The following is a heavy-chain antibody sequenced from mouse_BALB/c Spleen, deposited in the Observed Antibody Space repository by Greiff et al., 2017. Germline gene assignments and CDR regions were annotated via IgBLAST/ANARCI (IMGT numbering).Heavy chain of an antibody. J-gene: IGHJ4*01. CDR3: ARVPYYGNYDAMDY. CDR1: GFTFSDYG. V-gene: IGHV5-15*02. CDR2: ISNLAYSI. D-gene: IGHD2-10*01. Sequence: EVKLVESGGGLVQPGGSRKLSCAASGFTFSDYGMAWVRQAPGKGPEWVAFISNLAYSIYYADTVTGRFTISRENAKNTLYLEMSSLRSEDTAMYYCARVPYYGNYDAMDYWGQGTSVTVSS.